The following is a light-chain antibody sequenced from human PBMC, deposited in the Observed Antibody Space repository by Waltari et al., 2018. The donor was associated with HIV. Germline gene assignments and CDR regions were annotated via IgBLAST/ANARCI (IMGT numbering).Light chain of an antibody. V-gene: IGLV2-23*02. CDR1: SSAVGAYNL. Sequence: QSALTQPAAVSGSTGQSITLPCTGPSSAVGAYNLVSWYQQNPGTAPKLMIFEVTKRPSGVSDRFSGSRSGNTASLTISGLQAEDEGDYHCCSYTGTGVVFGGGTKLTVL. CDR3: CSYTGTGVV. J-gene: IGLJ2*01. CDR2: EVT.